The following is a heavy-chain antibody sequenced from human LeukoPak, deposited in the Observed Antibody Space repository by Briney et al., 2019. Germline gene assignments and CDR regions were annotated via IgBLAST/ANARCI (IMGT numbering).Heavy chain of an antibody. CDR1: GYTFTSYY. Sequence: ASVTVSCKASGYTFTSYYMHWVRQAPGQGLEWMGIINPSGGSTSYAQKFQGRVTMTRDTSTSTVYMELSSLRSEDTAVYYCARSDNMERTRTLWFGESFNWFDPWGQGTLVTVSS. CDR3: ARSDNMERTRTLWFGESFNWFDP. J-gene: IGHJ5*02. CDR2: INPSGGST. V-gene: IGHV1-46*01. D-gene: IGHD3-10*01.